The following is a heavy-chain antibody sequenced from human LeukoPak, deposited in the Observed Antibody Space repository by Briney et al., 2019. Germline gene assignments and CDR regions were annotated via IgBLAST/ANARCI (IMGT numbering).Heavy chain of an antibody. D-gene: IGHD5-12*01. CDR1: GFTFSSYE. CDR2: ITSSGNTI. Sequence: TGGSLRLSCAASGFTFSSYEMNWVRLAPGKGLEWIAYITSSGNTIHYADSVTGRFTISKDNANNSLCLQMNTLRAEDTAVYYCAKGEWDIVATNAFDVWGQGTMVTVSS. J-gene: IGHJ3*01. CDR3: AKGEWDIVATNAFDV. V-gene: IGHV3-48*03.